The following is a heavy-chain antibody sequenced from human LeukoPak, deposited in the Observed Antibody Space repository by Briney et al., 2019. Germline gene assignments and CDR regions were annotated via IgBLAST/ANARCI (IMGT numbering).Heavy chain of an antibody. V-gene: IGHV5-51*01. CDR2: IYPGDSDT. D-gene: IGHD3-10*01. J-gene: IGHJ6*02. CDR3: ARRATYYNFGLDV. CDR1: GYSFPNSW. Sequence: GESLKISCQGSGYSFPNSWIGWVRQMPGKGLEWMGIIYPGDSDTRYSPSFKGQVTISADKSINTAYLQWSSLKASDTAMYYCARRATYYNFGLDVWGQGTTVTVSS.